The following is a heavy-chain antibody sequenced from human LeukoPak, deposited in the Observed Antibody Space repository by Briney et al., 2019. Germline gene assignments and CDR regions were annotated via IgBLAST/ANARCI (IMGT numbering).Heavy chain of an antibody. D-gene: IGHD3-9*01. CDR1: GYSISTGYY. Sequence: PSETLSLTCTVSGYSISTGYYWDWIRQPPGKGLEWIGTFYHGGSTYYNPSLKSRVTISVDTSKNQFSLKLSFVTAADTAVYYCASTYDILTRQDYWGQGTLVTVSS. J-gene: IGHJ4*02. V-gene: IGHV4-38-2*02. CDR2: FYHGGST. CDR3: ASTYDILTRQDY.